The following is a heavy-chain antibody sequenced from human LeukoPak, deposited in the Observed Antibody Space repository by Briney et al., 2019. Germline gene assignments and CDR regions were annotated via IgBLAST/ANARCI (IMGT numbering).Heavy chain of an antibody. V-gene: IGHV4-34*01. D-gene: IGHD6-19*01. Sequence: PSETLSLTCAVYGGSFSGYYWSWIRQPPGKGLEWIGEINHSGGTNYNPSLKSRVTISVDTSKNQFSLKLSSVTAADTAVYYCARGMAVAGTGGWFDPWGQGTLVTVSS. J-gene: IGHJ5*02. CDR3: ARGMAVAGTGGWFDP. CDR1: GGSFSGYY. CDR2: INHSGGT.